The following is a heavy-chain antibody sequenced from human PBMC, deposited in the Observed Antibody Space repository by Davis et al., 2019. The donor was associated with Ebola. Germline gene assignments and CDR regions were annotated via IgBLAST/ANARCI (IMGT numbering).Heavy chain of an antibody. D-gene: IGHD1-1*01. CDR3: ARGTPTTQETLGS. V-gene: IGHV1-69*01. J-gene: IGHJ4*02. Sequence: KISCAASGFTFSSHAMSWVRQAPGQGLEWMGGIIPIFGTANYAQKFQGRVTITADESTSTAYMELSGLRSEDTAVFFCARGTPTTQETLGSWGQGTLVTVSS. CDR1: GFTFSSHA. CDR2: IIPIFGTA.